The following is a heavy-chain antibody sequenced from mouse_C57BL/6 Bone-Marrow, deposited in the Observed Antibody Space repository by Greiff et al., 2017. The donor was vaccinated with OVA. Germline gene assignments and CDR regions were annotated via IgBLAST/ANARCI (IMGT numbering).Heavy chain of an antibody. CDR3: ARCPIYYYGSSYVLDY. D-gene: IGHD1-1*01. CDR1: GYTFTGYW. CDR2: ILPGSGST. V-gene: IGHV1-9*01. J-gene: IGHJ2*01. Sequence: VQLQQSGAELMKPGASVKLSCKATGYTFTGYWIEWVKQRPGHGLEWIGEILPGSGSTNYNDKFKGKATFTADTSSNTAYMQLSSLTTEDSAIYYCARCPIYYYGSSYVLDYWGQGTTLTVSS.